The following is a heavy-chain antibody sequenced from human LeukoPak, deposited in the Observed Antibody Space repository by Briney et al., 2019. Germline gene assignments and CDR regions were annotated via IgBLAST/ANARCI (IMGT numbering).Heavy chain of an antibody. CDR3: ASEEMERGSSTSCQLDY. J-gene: IGHJ4*02. CDR2: INPSGGST. CDR1: GYTFTSYY. V-gene: IGHV1-46*01. Sequence: ASVKVSCKASGYTFTSYYMHWVRQAPGQGLEWMGIINPSGGSTSYAQKFQGRVTMTRDTSTSTVYMELSSLRSEDTAVYYCASEEMERGSSTSCQLDYWGQGTLVTVSS. D-gene: IGHD2-2*01.